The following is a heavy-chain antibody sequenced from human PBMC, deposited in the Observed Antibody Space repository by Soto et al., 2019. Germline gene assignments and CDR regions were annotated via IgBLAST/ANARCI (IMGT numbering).Heavy chain of an antibody. Sequence: QLQLQESGPGLVKPSETLSLTCTVSGGSISSSSYYWGWIRQPPGKGLEWIGSIYYSGSTYYNPSLKSRVTISVDTSKNQFSLKLSSVTAADTAVYYCARHAPAAGTSPPLMDVWGQGTTVTVSS. CDR3: ARHAPAAGTSPPLMDV. CDR1: GGSISSSSYY. V-gene: IGHV4-39*01. CDR2: IYYSGST. J-gene: IGHJ6*02. D-gene: IGHD6-13*01.